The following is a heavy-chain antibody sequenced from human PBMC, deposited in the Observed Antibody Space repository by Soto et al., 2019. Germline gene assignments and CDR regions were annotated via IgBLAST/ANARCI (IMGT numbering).Heavy chain of an antibody. Sequence: QITLKESGPTLVKPTQTLTLTCTLSGFSLSTSGVGVGWIRQPPGKALEWLALIYWYDDKRYSPSLKTRLIINKVPSKTLVVLTMTNMGPVDTATYYCVPQSCGGDCYRGPFDYWGQGTQVTVSS. CDR2: IYWYDDK. D-gene: IGHD2-21*02. CDR1: GFSLSTSGVG. V-gene: IGHV2-5*01. CDR3: VPQSCGGDCYRGPFDY. J-gene: IGHJ4*02.